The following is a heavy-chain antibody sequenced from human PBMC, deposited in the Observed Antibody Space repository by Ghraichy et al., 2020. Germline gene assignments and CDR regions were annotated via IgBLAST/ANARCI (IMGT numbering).Heavy chain of an antibody. J-gene: IGHJ4*02. V-gene: IGHV3-73*01. D-gene: IGHD7-27*01. Sequence: GESLNISCAASGFTFSSYGMHWVRQAPGKGLEWVGRIRSKADSYATVYAASVKGRFTISRDDSKNTAYLQMNSLKTEDTAVYFCTRSLNWGFDLWGQGTLVTVSS. CDR1: GFTFSSYG. CDR3: TRSLNWGFDL. CDR2: IRSKADSYAT.